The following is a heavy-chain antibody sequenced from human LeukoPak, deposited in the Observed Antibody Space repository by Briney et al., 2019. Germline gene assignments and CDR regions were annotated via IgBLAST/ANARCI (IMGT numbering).Heavy chain of an antibody. D-gene: IGHD6-19*01. V-gene: IGHV1-2*02. CDR3: ARSSPSGWYEVWFEGYYYMDV. J-gene: IGHJ6*03. CDR1: GYTFTGYY. Sequence: HVASVKVSCKASGYTFTGYYMHWVRQAPGQGLEWMGWINPNSGGTNYAQKFQGRVTMTRDTSTSTVYMELSSLRSEDTAVYYCARSSPSGWYEVWFEGYYYMDVWGKGTTVTISS. CDR2: INPNSGGT.